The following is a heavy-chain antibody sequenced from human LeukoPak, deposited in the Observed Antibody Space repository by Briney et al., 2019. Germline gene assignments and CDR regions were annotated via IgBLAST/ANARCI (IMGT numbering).Heavy chain of an antibody. CDR3: AKGSGLYYFDY. Sequence: PGGSLRLSCAASGFTFTSYWMSWVRQAPGKGLEWVSVIYSGGSTYYADSVKGRFTISRDNSKNTLYLQMNSLRAEDTAVYYCAKGSGLYYFDYWGQGTLVTVSS. V-gene: IGHV3-66*01. CDR2: IYSGGST. J-gene: IGHJ4*02. CDR1: GFTFTSYW. D-gene: IGHD3-3*01.